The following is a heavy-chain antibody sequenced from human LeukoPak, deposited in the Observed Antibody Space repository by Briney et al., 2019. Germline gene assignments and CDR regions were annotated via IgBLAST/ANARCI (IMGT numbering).Heavy chain of an antibody. CDR1: GFTFSHYA. J-gene: IGHJ3*02. CDR2: ISRNGGST. D-gene: IGHD2-2*01. Sequence: TGGSLRLSCAASGFTFSHYAMHWVRQAPGKGLEYVSAISRNGGSTYYANSVKGRFTISRDNSKNTLYLQMGSLRAEDMGVYYCARDSITVSVGAFDIWGQGTMVIVSS. V-gene: IGHV3-64*01. CDR3: ARDSITVSVGAFDI.